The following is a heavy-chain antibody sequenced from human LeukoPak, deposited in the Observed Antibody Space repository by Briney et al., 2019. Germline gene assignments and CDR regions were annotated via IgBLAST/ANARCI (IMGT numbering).Heavy chain of an antibody. CDR2: IHYTGST. V-gene: IGHV4-59*01. CDR1: SGSFRTYY. J-gene: IGHJ5*02. D-gene: IGHD3-10*01. CDR3: ARGGYYGSGNDFRFDP. Sequence: PSETLSLTCTVSSGSFRTYYWSWIRQPPGKGLECIGYIHYTGSTNYNPSLKSRVTISVETSKNQFSLKLKSVTAADTAVYYCARGGYYGSGNDFRFDPWGQGTLVTVSS.